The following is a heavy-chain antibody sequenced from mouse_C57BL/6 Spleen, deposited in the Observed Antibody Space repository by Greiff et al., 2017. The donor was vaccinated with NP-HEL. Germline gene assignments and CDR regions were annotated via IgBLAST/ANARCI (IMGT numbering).Heavy chain of an antibody. J-gene: IGHJ1*03. V-gene: IGHV1-26*01. Sequence: VQLQQSGPELVKPGASVKISCKASGYTFTDYYMNWVKQSHGKSLEWIGDINPNNGGTSYNQKFKGKATLTVDKSSSTAYMELRSLTSEDSAVYYCARKGYLGWYFDVWGTGTTVTVSS. CDR2: INPNNGGT. D-gene: IGHD3-1*01. CDR3: ARKGYLGWYFDV. CDR1: GYTFTDYY.